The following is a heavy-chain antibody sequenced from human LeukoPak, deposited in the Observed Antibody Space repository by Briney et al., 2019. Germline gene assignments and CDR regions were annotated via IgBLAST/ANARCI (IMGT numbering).Heavy chain of an antibody. D-gene: IGHD2-15*01. CDR1: GFTFDDYA. V-gene: IGHV3-43D*03. CDR3: AKVSLRRGLLYYFDY. Sequence: GGSLRLSCAASGFTFDDYAMHWVRQAPGKGLEWVSLISWDGGSTYYADSVKGRFTISRDNSKNSLYLQMNSLRAEDTALYYCAKVSLRRGLLYYFDYWGQGTLVTVSS. CDR2: ISWDGGST. J-gene: IGHJ4*02.